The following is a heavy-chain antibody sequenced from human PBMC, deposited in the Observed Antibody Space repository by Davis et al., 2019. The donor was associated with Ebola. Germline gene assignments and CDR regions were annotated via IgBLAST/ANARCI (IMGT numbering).Heavy chain of an antibody. D-gene: IGHD1-14*01. CDR2: IFPADSDT. CDR3: VRRTTSGKCFEN. Sequence: GESLKISCKGFGYSFSGYRIGWVRQMPGKGLEWMGFIFPADSDTRYGPSFQGQVTISADKSISNAYLQWSSLKASDAATYYCVRRTTSGKCFENWGQGTLVTVSS. CDR1: GYSFSGYR. V-gene: IGHV5-51*01. J-gene: IGHJ4*02.